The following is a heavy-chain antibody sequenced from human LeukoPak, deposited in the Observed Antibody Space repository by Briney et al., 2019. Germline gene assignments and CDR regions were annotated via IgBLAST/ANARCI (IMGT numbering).Heavy chain of an antibody. Sequence: SQTLSLTCAVSGGSISSGGYSWGWIRQPPGKGLEWIGSIYESGRTHYNPSLRSRITISVDTSKNQFSLELNSVTAADTAVYYCARGDSSSRSLFDYWGQGTLVTVSS. CDR1: GGSISSGGYS. CDR2: IYESGRT. J-gene: IGHJ4*02. D-gene: IGHD6-13*01. V-gene: IGHV4-30-2*03. CDR3: ARGDSSSRSLFDY.